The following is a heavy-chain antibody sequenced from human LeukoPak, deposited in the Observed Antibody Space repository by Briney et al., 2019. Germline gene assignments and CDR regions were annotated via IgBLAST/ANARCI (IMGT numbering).Heavy chain of an antibody. Sequence: GGSLRLSCAASGFTFSSYSMNWVRQAPGKGLEWVSYISSSSSTIYYADSVKGRFTISRDRARNSLYLQMDSLRPEDTALYYCAKDTGGNGAYFYAMDVWGQGTSVTVSS. J-gene: IGHJ6*02. CDR3: AKDTGGNGAYFYAMDV. D-gene: IGHD4-23*01. CDR1: GFTFSSYS. V-gene: IGHV3-48*04. CDR2: ISSSSSTI.